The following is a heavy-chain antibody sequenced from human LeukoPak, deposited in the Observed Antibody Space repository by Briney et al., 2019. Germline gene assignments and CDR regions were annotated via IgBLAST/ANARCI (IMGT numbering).Heavy chain of an antibody. J-gene: IGHJ6*03. CDR2: IYYSGST. CDR3: AGSGSYSHYYYYYYMDV. Sequence: PSETLSLTCTVSGGSISNYYWSWIRQPPGKGLEWIGYIYYSGSTNYNPSLKSRVTISVDTSKNQFSLKLSSVTAADTAVYYCAGSGSYSHYYYYYYMDVWGKGTTVTISS. D-gene: IGHD3-10*01. V-gene: IGHV4-59*01. CDR1: GGSISNYY.